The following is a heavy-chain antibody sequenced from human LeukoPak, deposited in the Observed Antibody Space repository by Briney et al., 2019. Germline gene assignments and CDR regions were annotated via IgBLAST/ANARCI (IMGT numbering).Heavy chain of an antibody. J-gene: IGHJ5*02. V-gene: IGHV1-69*13. D-gene: IGHD3-3*01. CDR3: ATQITIFGVVARFDP. CDR2: IIPIFGTA. Sequence: SVKVSCKASGYTFASYDINWVRQATGQGLEWMGGIIPIFGTANYAQKFQGRVTITADESTSTAYMELSSLRSEDTAVYYCATQITIFGVVARFDPWGQGTLVTVSS. CDR1: GYTFASYD.